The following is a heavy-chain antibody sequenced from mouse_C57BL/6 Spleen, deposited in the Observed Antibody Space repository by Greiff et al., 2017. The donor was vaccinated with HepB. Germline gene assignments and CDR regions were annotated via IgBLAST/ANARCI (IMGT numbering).Heavy chain of an antibody. V-gene: IGHV3-6*01. CDR1: GYSITSGYY. CDR3: ARDEGGLRKAWFAY. J-gene: IGHJ3*01. D-gene: IGHD2-4*01. Sequence: EVQLVESGPGLVKPSQSLSLTCSVTGYSITSGYYWNWIRQFPGNKLEWMGYISYDGSNNYNPSPKNRISITRDTSKNQFFLKSNSVTTEDTATYYCARDEGGLRKAWFAYWGQGTLVTVSA. CDR2: ISYDGSN.